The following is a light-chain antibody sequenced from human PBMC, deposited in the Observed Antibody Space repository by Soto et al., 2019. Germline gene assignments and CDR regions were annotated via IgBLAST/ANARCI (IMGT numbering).Light chain of an antibody. CDR2: GAS. CDR3: QQYNNWPPA. J-gene: IGKJ1*01. CDR1: QTVSSN. V-gene: IGKV3-15*01. Sequence: EIVLPQSPGTLSLSPGESATLSCRASQTVSSNLAWYQQKPGQAHRLLIFGASIRATGIPARFSGRGSGTEFTLTISSLQSEDFAVYYCQQYNNWPPAVGQGNKVDIK.